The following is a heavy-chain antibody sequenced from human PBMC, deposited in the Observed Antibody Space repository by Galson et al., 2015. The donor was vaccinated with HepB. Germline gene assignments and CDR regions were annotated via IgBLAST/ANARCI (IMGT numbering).Heavy chain of an antibody. J-gene: IGHJ4*02. Sequence: SVKVSCKASGGTFSSYAISWVRQAPGQGLEWMGGIIPIFGTANYAQKFQGRVTITADESTSTAYMELSSLRSEDTAVYYCASGELPPRGIAEELDYWGQGTLVTVSS. CDR3: ASGELPPRGIAEELDY. V-gene: IGHV1-69*13. CDR1: GGTFSSYA. CDR2: IIPIFGTA. D-gene: IGHD6-13*01.